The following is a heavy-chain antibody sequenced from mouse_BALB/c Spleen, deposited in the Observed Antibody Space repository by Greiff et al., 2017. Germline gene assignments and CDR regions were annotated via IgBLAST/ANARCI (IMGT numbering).Heavy chain of an antibody. CDR1: GFNIKDYY. Sequence: EVKLQESGAELVRPGALVKLSCKASGFNIKDYYMHWVKQRPEQGLEWIGWIDPENGNTIYDPKFQGKASITADTSSNTAYLQLSSLTSEDTAVYYCARIPYYYGSVGYWGQGTTLTVSS. CDR2: IDPENGNT. J-gene: IGHJ2*01. V-gene: IGHV14-1*02. D-gene: IGHD1-1*01. CDR3: ARIPYYYGSVGY.